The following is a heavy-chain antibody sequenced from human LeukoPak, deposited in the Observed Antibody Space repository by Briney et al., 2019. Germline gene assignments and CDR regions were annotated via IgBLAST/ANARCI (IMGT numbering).Heavy chain of an antibody. D-gene: IGHD4-17*01. V-gene: IGHV1-18*01. CDR1: GYSLSIYG. Sequence: ASVQVSCKASGYSLSIYGITWARQAPGQGLEYLGWISASDGTTNYAQKVQDRVTMTTDTSTSTAYLELRSLRSEDTAVYYCARCGAAVTTHFSHWGQGTLVTVSS. CDR2: ISASDGTT. CDR3: ARCGAAVTTHFSH. J-gene: IGHJ4*02.